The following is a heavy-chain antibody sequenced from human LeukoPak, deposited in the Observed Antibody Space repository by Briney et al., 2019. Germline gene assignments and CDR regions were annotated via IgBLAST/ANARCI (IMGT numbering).Heavy chain of an antibody. CDR2: IYSGGST. CDR3: ARSRDGYNGLFDP. V-gene: IGHV3-53*01. D-gene: IGHD5-24*01. J-gene: IGHJ5*02. CDR1: GFTVSNKY. Sequence: PGGSLRLSCAASGFTVSNKYMSWVRQAPGKGLEWVSAIYSGGSTYYADSVKGRFTISRDNSKNTLYLQMNSLRAEDTAVYYCARSRDGYNGLFDPWGQGTLVTVSS.